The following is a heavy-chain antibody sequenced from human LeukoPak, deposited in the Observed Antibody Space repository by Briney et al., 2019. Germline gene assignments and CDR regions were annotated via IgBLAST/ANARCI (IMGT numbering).Heavy chain of an antibody. V-gene: IGHV1-8*01. CDR1: GYTFTNFD. Sequence: VASVKVSCKASGYTFTNFDINWVRQAPGQGLEWMGWMNPVSGNAGSAQKFQGRVTLTRDMSITTAYMELSSLRSDDTAFYYCARAPMGTAALYWGQGTLITVSS. CDR3: ARAPMGTAALY. D-gene: IGHD2-2*01. CDR2: MNPVSGNA. J-gene: IGHJ4*02.